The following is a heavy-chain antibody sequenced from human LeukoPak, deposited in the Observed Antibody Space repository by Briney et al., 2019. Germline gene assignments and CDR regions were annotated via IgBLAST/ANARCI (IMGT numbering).Heavy chain of an antibody. V-gene: IGHV3-30*04. D-gene: IGHD2-15*01. Sequence: TGGSLRLSCAASGFTFSSYAMHWVRQAPGKGLEWVAVISYDGSNKYYADSVKGRFTISRDNSKNTLYLQMNSLRAEDTAVYYCASISALLDYWGQGTLVTVSS. CDR1: GFTFSSYA. CDR2: ISYDGSNK. J-gene: IGHJ4*02. CDR3: ASISALLDY.